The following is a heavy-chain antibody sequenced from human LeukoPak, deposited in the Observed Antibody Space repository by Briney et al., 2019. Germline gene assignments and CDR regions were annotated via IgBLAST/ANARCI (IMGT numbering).Heavy chain of an antibody. J-gene: IGHJ4*02. Sequence: SQTLSLTCAISGDSVSTNSVAWNWIRQSPSGGLEWLGKTRYRSKWYSDYAVSVKSRITINPDTSKSQFSLQLNSVTPEDTAVYYCARDSNWGFDYWGQGTLVTVSS. D-gene: IGHD7-27*01. V-gene: IGHV6-1*01. CDR3: ARDSNWGFDY. CDR2: TRYRSKWYS. CDR1: GDSVSTNSVA.